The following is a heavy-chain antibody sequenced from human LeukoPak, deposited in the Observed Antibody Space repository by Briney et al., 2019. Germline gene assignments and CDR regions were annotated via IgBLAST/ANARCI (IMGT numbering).Heavy chain of an antibody. CDR3: ARGHYGGNRYFDN. V-gene: IGHV1-8*01. D-gene: IGHD4-23*01. Sequence: ASVKVSCKTSGYTFRDYEINWVRQAPGLGLEWVAWIHANSGKAGSAQKFQGRVTPTRDTSTETAFMELSGLTSDDSATYFCARGHYGGNRYFDNWGQGTLVTVSS. CDR2: IHANSGKA. J-gene: IGHJ4*02. CDR1: GYTFRDYE.